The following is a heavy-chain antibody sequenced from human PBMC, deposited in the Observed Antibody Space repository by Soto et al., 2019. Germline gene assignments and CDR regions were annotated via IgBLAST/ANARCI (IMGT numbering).Heavy chain of an antibody. Sequence: GGSLRLSCVASGFSFSSQAMHWVRQAPGKGLEWVAAISNDGNRQLYADSVKDRFTISRDNSRNTLDLQVNNLRTEDTGVYFCARDIYSYGSVGTPDIWGQGTMVTVSS. CDR2: ISNDGNRQ. D-gene: IGHD5-18*01. CDR1: GFSFSSQA. J-gene: IGHJ3*02. V-gene: IGHV3-30-3*01. CDR3: ARDIYSYGSVGTPDI.